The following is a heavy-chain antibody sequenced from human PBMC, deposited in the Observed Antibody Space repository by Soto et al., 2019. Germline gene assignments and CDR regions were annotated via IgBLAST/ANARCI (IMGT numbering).Heavy chain of an antibody. V-gene: IGHV1-3*01. CDR2: INAGNGNT. CDR1: GYTFTSYA. D-gene: IGHD2-2*01. CDR3: ARDLEKYQLLSTLDY. Sequence: ASVKVSCKASGYTFTSYAMHWVRQAPGQRLEWMGWINAGNGNTKYSQKFQGRVTITRDTSASTAYMELSSLRSEDTAVYYCARDLEKYQLLSTLDYWGQGTLVTVSS. J-gene: IGHJ4*02.